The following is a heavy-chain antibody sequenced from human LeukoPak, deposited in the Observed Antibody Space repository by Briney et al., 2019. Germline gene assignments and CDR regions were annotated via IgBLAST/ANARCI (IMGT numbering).Heavy chain of an antibody. J-gene: IGHJ4*02. D-gene: IGHD1-26*01. CDR3: AREGGAKLLLSLGVIDY. CDR2: ISSSSSYI. V-gene: IGHV3-21*01. CDR1: GFTFSSYS. Sequence: PGGSLRLSCAASGFTFSSYSMNWVRQAPGKGLEWVSSISSSSSYIYYADSVKGRFTISRDNAKNSLYLQMNSLRAEDTAVYYCAREGGAKLLLSLGVIDYWGQGTLVTVSS.